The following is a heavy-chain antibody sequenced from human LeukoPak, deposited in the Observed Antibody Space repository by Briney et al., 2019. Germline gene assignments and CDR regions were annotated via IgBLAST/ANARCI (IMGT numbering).Heavy chain of an antibody. V-gene: IGHV4-38-2*02. CDR2: IYHSGST. J-gene: IGHJ5*02. D-gene: IGHD2-2*02. Sequence: SETLPLTCTVSGYSISSGYYWGWIRQPPGKGLEWIGSIYHSGSTYYNPSLKSRVTISVDTSKNQFSLKLSSVTAADTAVYYCARALSYCSSTSCYNNWFDPWGQGTLVTVSS. CDR1: GYSISSGYY. CDR3: ARALSYCSSTSCYNNWFDP.